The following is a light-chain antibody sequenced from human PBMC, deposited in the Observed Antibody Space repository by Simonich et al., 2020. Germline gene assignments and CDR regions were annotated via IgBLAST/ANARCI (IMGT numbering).Light chain of an antibody. CDR2: EGS. CDR1: SSDVGSYNL. Sequence: QSALTQPASVSGSPGQSITISCTGTSSDVGSYNLVSWYQQHPGKAPKLMIYEGSKRPPGGSNGFSGSKSGNTASLTISGLQAEDEADYYCCSYAGSSTLVFGGGTKLTVL. J-gene: IGLJ3*02. V-gene: IGLV2-23*01. CDR3: CSYAGSSTLV.